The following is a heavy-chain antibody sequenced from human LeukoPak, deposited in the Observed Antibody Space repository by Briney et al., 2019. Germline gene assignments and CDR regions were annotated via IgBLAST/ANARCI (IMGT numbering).Heavy chain of an antibody. CDR3: ARDLSRGAPDYFDN. D-gene: IGHD3-10*01. J-gene: IGHJ4*02. Sequence: LPGGSLRLSCAASGFIFSDFPFHWVRQAPGKGLEWVAVISHDGKVKYYADSVKGRFTISRDDSTNTLSLQMNSLRPEDTGIYYCARDLSRGAPDYFDNCGQGTLVTVSS. CDR1: GFIFSDFP. CDR2: ISHDGKVK. V-gene: IGHV3-30*04.